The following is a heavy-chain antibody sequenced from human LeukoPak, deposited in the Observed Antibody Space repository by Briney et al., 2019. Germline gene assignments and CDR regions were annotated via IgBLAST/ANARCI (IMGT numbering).Heavy chain of an antibody. V-gene: IGHV4-59*12. CDR2: INYSGSA. D-gene: IGHD3-16*01. CDR3: ARGDFYDGGGRNWFDP. Sequence: SETLSLTCTVSGGSISSYHWSWIRQPPGKGLEFIGYINYSGSATYNPSLKSRVTISVDTSKNQFSLRLTSVTAADTAVFYCARGDFYDGGGRNWFDPWGQGTLVFVSS. CDR1: GGSISSYH. J-gene: IGHJ5*02.